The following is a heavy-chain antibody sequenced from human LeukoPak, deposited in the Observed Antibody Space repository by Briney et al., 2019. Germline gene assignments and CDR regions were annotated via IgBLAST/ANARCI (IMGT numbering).Heavy chain of an antibody. CDR1: GGSISSSSYY. Sequence: PSETLSLTCAVSGGSISSSSYYWCWIRQPPGKGLEWIGSIYYSGSTYYNPSLKSRVTISVDTSKNQFSLKLSSVTAADTAVYYCASRGMRYCSGGSCYLGYYFDYWGQGTLVTVSS. J-gene: IGHJ4*02. CDR3: ASRGMRYCSGGSCYLGYYFDY. D-gene: IGHD2-15*01. V-gene: IGHV4-39*07. CDR2: IYYSGST.